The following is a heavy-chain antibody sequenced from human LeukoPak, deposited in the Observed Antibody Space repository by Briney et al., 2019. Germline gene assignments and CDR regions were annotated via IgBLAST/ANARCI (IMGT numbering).Heavy chain of an antibody. J-gene: IGHJ4*02. CDR2: ISQYGTDV. CDR3: ARWGAGFDY. V-gene: IGHV3-11*04. Sequence: GGSLRLSCAASGFTFSKYYMNWIRQTPGKGLEWIAYISQYGTDVNYADSVEGRFSISRDNAKNSVDLQMNSLRAEDTAVYYCARWGAGFDYWGQGTLVTVSS. CDR1: GFTFSKYY. D-gene: IGHD3-16*01.